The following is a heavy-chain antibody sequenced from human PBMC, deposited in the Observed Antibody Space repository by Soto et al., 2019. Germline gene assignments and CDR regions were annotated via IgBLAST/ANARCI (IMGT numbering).Heavy chain of an antibody. Sequence: GESLKISCKGSGYSFTSYWIGWVRQMPGKGLEWMGIIYPDDSDTRYRPSFQGQVTISADKSISTAYLQWSSLKASDTAMYYCARQETDYTPSMDVWGQGTTVTVSS. CDR2: IYPDDSDT. V-gene: IGHV5-51*01. D-gene: IGHD3-3*01. J-gene: IGHJ6*02. CDR3: ARQETDYTPSMDV. CDR1: GYSFTSYW.